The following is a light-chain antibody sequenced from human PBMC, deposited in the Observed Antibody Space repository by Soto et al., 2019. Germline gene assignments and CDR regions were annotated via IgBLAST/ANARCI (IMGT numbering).Light chain of an antibody. CDR1: SSDVGGDKY. V-gene: IGLV2-8*01. CDR2: EVS. J-gene: IGLJ3*02. Sequence: QSALTQPPSASGSPGQSVTISCTGTSSDVGGDKYVSWYQQHPGKAPKLMIYEVSKRPSGVPDRFSGSKSGNTASLTVSGLQAEDEADYYCSSYAGSILGVFGGGTKLTVL. CDR3: SSYAGSILGV.